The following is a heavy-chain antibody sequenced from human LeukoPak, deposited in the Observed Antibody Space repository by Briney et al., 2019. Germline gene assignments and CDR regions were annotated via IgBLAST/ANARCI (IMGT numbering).Heavy chain of an antibody. CDR2: ISYDGSNK. CDR1: GFTFSSYG. J-gene: IGHJ4*02. CDR3: AKIGDLSWGSSGYYYGYYFDY. V-gene: IGHV3-30*18. Sequence: PGRSLRLSCAASGFTFSSYGMHWVRQAPGKGLEWVAVISYDGSNKYYADSVKGRFTISRDNSKNTLYLQMNSLRAEDTAVYYCAKIGDLSWGSSGYYYGYYFDYWGQGTLVTVSS. D-gene: IGHD3-22*01.